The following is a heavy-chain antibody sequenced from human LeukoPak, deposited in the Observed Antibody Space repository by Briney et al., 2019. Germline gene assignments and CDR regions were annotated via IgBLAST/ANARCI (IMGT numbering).Heavy chain of an antibody. CDR1: GFTFDDYA. Sequence: GGSLRLSCVASGFTFDDYAMGWVRQRPGRGLEWVSGIDSKGGRKGYADSVKGRFTISRDNAKNSLYLQMSSLSAEDTALYYCARVHSACSTGACYTGLFDSWGQGTLVTVSS. V-gene: IGHV3-20*04. CDR3: ARVHSACSTGACYTGLFDS. J-gene: IGHJ4*02. D-gene: IGHD2-15*01. CDR2: IDSKGGRK.